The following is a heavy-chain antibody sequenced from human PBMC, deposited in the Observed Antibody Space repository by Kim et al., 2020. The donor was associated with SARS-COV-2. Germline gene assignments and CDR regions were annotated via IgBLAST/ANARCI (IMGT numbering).Heavy chain of an antibody. D-gene: IGHD6-25*01. CDR3: ARSGGRRYFDY. J-gene: IGHJ4*02. CDR2: IYYSGST. V-gene: IGHV4-59*01. CDR1: GGSISSYY. Sequence: SETLPLTCTVSGGSISSYYWSWIRQPPGKGLEWIGYIYYSGSTNYNPSLKSRVTISVDTSKNQFSLKLSSVTAADTAVYYCARSGGRRYFDYWGQGTLVTVSS.